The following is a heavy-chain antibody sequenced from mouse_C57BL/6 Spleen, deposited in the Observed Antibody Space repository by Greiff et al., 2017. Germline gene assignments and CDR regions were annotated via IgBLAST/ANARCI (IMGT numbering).Heavy chain of an antibody. CDR2: IYPGNSDT. Sequence: EVKVVESGTVLARPGASVKMSCKTSGYTFTSYWMHWVKQRPGQGLEWIGAIYPGNSDTSYNQKFKGKAKLTAVTSASTAYMELSSLTNEDSAVYYCTRVYYDYDEAYAMDYWGQGTSVTVSS. CDR3: TRVYYDYDEAYAMDY. J-gene: IGHJ4*01. D-gene: IGHD2-4*01. V-gene: IGHV1-5*01. CDR1: GYTFTSYW.